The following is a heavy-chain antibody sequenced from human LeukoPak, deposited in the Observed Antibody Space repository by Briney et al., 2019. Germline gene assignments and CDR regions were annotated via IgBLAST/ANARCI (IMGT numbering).Heavy chain of an antibody. CDR2: ISGTADSK. J-gene: IGHJ3*02. V-gene: IGHV3-23*01. CDR3: VKADATIGGAFDT. Sequence: PGGSLRLSCAASRFTFRNYAMSWVRQAPGRGLEWLSIISGTADSKYYADSVKGRFTISRDNPRSTLYLEMKSLRAEGTAVYYCVKADATIGGAFDTWGQGTMVIVSS. D-gene: IGHD3-16*01. CDR1: RFTFRNYA.